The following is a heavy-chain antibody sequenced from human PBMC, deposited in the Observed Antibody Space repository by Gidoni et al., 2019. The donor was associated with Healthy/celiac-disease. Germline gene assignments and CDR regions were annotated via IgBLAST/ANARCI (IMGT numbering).Heavy chain of an antibody. CDR2: ISAYNGNT. Sequence: QLQLVQSGAEVKKPRASVTISCKASGYTFTSYGISWVRQAPGQGLEWMGWISAYNGNTNEAQKLQGRVTMTTDTSTSTAYMELRSLRSDDTAVYYCAIDHQTRQVDYWGQGTLVTVSS. CDR3: AIDHQTRQVDY. V-gene: IGHV1-18*01. J-gene: IGHJ4*02. CDR1: GYTFTSYG.